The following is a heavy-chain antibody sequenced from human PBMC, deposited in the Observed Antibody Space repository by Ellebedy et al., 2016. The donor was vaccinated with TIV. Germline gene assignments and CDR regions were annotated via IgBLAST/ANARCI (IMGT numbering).Heavy chain of an antibody. V-gene: IGHV4-34*01. CDR1: GGSFSGYY. Sequence: SETLSLTCAVYGGSFSGYYWSWHRKTPGKGLEWVGEITQSGRTNYNPYLKGRVTISVDTYTNQVSLRLSSVTAADTAIYYCAEGRSGWYYFDYWGRGTPVTVSS. J-gene: IGHJ4*02. CDR2: ITQSGRT. CDR3: AEGRSGWYYFDY. D-gene: IGHD6-19*01.